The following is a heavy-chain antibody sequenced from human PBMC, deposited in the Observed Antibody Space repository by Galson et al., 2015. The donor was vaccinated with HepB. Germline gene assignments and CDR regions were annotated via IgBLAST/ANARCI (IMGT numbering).Heavy chain of an antibody. CDR2: ISSDGRRK. V-gene: IGHV3-30*04. Sequence: SLRLSCAASGFTFSGYGMQWVRQAPGKGLEWVAVISSDGRRKDYADSVKGRFTISRDNAKNTLYLQMNSLRAEDTAVYYCATIWGFDYWGQGTLVTVSS. CDR1: GFTFSGYG. J-gene: IGHJ4*02. CDR3: ATIWGFDY. D-gene: IGHD1-14*01.